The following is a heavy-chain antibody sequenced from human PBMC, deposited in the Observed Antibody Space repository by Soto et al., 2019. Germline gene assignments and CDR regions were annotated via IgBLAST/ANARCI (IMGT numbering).Heavy chain of an antibody. V-gene: IGHV3-30*18. CDR3: AKVYYSGSFPGAFDI. J-gene: IGHJ3*02. Sequence: HPWGSLRLSCAASGFSFSDCGMHWVRQAPGKGLEWVAVISYDGSNKYYADSVKGRFTMSRDNSKNTLYLQMNSLRAEDTAVYYCAKVYYSGSFPGAFDIWGQGTMVTVSS. CDR1: GFSFSDCG. CDR2: ISYDGSNK. D-gene: IGHD1-26*01.